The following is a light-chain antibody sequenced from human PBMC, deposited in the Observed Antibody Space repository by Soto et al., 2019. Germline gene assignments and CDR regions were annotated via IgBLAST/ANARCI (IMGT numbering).Light chain of an antibody. CDR3: QQRNDWQVT. J-gene: IGKJ5*01. CDR1: QSVSSNY. Sequence: EIVLTQSPGTLSLSAGERATLSCRASQSVSSNYLAWYQQKPGQAPRLLIYDVSNRATGIPARFSGSGSGTDFTLTISSLEPGDFAVYYCQQRNDWQVTFGQGTRLEIK. CDR2: DVS. V-gene: IGKV3-11*01.